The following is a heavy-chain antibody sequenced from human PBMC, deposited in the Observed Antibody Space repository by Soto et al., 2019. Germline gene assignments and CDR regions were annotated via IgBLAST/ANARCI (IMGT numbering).Heavy chain of an antibody. CDR3: AKQRAGYGSGSDTYYFDF. J-gene: IGHJ4*02. V-gene: IGHV3-23*01. D-gene: IGHD3-10*01. Sequence: EVQLLESGGGLVQPGGSLRLSCSTSGFTFNTYAMNWVRQAPGKGLEWVSALSGSGGTTYYADSVRGRFTISRDNSKNNLVLQMNSLRAEDTALYYCAKQRAGYGSGSDTYYFDFWGQGTLVTVSS. CDR2: LSGSGGTT. CDR1: GFTFNTYA.